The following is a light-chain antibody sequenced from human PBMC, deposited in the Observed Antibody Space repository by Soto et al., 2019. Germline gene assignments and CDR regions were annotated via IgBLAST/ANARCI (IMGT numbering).Light chain of an antibody. V-gene: IGLV2-18*01. CDR3: SLYTSENTYV. Sequence: QSVLTQAPSVSGSAGQSVTISCAGTSTDFVSYNRVSWYQQPPGTAPKLIIYEASNRPSGVPDRFSGSKSGNTASLTISGLQAADEADYYCSLYTSENTYVFGTGTKV. J-gene: IGLJ1*01. CDR2: EAS. CDR1: STDFVSYNR.